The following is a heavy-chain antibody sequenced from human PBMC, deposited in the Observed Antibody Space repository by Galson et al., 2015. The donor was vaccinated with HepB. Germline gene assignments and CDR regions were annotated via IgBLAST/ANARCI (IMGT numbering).Heavy chain of an antibody. Sequence: SVKVSCKASGYTFTVSAMNWVRQAPGQGLEWMGWINTNTGNSTYAQGFTGRFVFSLDTSVSTAYLQISALKAEDTAVYYCARGTTYNPASNDYYGGLWFDPWGQGTLVTVS. J-gene: IGHJ5*02. CDR1: GYTFTVSA. CDR2: INTNTGNS. CDR3: ARGTTYNPASNDYYGGLWFDP. V-gene: IGHV7-4-1*02. D-gene: IGHD3-22*01.